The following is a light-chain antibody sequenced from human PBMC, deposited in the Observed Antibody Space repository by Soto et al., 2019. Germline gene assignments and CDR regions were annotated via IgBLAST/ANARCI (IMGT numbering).Light chain of an antibody. CDR1: QSISSH. V-gene: IGKV1-39*01. CDR3: QQRYSMPLT. CDR2: EAS. J-gene: IGKJ3*01. Sequence: DSQMTQSRYSLSASVGDRVTITCRASQSISSHLNWYQQKPGKAPQLLIYEASSLQGGVPSRFSGSGSGTDFTLTISRLQADDFALYYSQQRYSMPLTVGPGTRVDIK.